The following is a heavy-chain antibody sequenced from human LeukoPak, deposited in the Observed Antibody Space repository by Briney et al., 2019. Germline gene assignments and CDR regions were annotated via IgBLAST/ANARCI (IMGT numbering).Heavy chain of an antibody. D-gene: IGHD2-2*01. CDR3: ARDIVEVTAALFWFDL. J-gene: IGHJ5*02. CDR1: GYTFTGYY. Sequence: ASVKVSCKASGYTFTGYYMHWVRQAPGQGLEWMGRINPNSGGTNYAQKFQGRVTMTRDTSISTAYMELSRLRSDDTAVYYCARDIVEVTAALFWFDLWGQGTLVTVSS. V-gene: IGHV1-2*06. CDR2: INPNSGGT.